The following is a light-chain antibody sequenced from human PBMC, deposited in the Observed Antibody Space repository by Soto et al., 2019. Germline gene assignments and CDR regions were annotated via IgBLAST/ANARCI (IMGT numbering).Light chain of an antibody. CDR1: ESVSNH. Sequence: EKVRTQSPAPLYLSIGERATLSSMTSESVSNHFAWYHQRPGQAPRLLIYGASTRATGIPDRFSGSGSGTEFTLTITSLQSEDFATYYCQHYNTYPWTFGQGTKVDIK. V-gene: IGKV3-15*01. CDR2: GAS. CDR3: QHYNTYPWT. J-gene: IGKJ1*01.